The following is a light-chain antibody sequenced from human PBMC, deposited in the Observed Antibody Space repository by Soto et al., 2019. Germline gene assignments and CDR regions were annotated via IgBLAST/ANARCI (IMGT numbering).Light chain of an antibody. CDR2: GAS. V-gene: IGKV1-39*01. CDR3: QEALNEPWT. CDR1: QSISFF. Sequence: DVRLTQSPSTLSASVGDRVTISCRASQSISFFLSWYQQKPGRAPKLLIWGASNLMSGVPPRFSGSRSGTDFTLVISNLQPDDFATYYCQEALNEPWTFGQGTKVEIK. J-gene: IGKJ1*01.